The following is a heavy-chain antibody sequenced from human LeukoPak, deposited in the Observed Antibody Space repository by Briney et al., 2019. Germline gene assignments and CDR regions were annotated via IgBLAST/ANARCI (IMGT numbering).Heavy chain of an antibody. D-gene: IGHD3-10*01. CDR1: GFTFSHYA. J-gene: IGHJ4*02. Sequence: GGSLRLSCTTSGFTFSHYAMAWVRQAPGMGLEWVSTIGGSGGDTHYADSVKGRFAISRDNSKNTLYLQMNSLRAEHTADYYCAKDVGVILYDYWGQGTLVTVSS. V-gene: IGHV3-23*01. CDR2: IGGSGGDT. CDR3: AKDVGVILYDY.